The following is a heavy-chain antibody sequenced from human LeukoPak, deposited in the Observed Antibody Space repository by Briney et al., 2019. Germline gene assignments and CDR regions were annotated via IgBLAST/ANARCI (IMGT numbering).Heavy chain of an antibody. Sequence: GGSLRLSCAASGFTFSSYSMNWVRQAPGKGLEWVSSISSSSSYIYYADSVKGRFTISRDNAKNTLYLQMNSLRAEDTAMYYCARRATTERGHSYGLDFWGQGTLVTVSS. J-gene: IGHJ4*02. CDR3: ARRATTERGHSYGLDF. V-gene: IGHV3-21*01. D-gene: IGHD5-18*01. CDR2: ISSSSSYI. CDR1: GFTFSSYS.